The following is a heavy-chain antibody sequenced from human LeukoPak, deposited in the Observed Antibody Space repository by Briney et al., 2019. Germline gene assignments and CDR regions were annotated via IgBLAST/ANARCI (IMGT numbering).Heavy chain of an antibody. D-gene: IGHD3-22*01. J-gene: IGHJ6*02. V-gene: IGHV4-59*12. CDR2: IYYSGST. CDR3: ATASGYYDSSGYYYGGYYYYGMDV. Sequence: SETLSLTCTVSGGSISSYYWSWIRQPPGKGLEWIGYIYYSGSTNYNPSLKSRVTISVDTSKNQFSLKLSSATAADTAVYYCATASGYYDSSGYYYGGYYYYGMDVWGQGTTVTISS. CDR1: GGSISSYY.